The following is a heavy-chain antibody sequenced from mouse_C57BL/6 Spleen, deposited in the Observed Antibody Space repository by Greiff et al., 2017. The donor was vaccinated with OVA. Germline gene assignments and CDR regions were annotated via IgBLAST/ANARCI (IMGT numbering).Heavy chain of an antibody. D-gene: IGHD2-2*01. J-gene: IGHJ4*01. V-gene: IGHV1-43*01. CDR2: INPSTGGT. CDR1: GYSFTDYY. Sequence: VQLQQSGPELVKPGASVKISCKASGYSFTDYYMHWVKQSSEKSLEWIGEINPSTGGTSYNQKFKGKATLTVDKSSSTAYMQLKSLTSEDSAVYYCARWLPAYAMDYWGQGTSVTVSS. CDR3: ARWLPAYAMDY.